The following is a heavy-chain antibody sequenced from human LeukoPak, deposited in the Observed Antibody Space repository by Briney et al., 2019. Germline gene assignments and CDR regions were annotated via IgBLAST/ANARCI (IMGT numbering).Heavy chain of an antibody. CDR2: ISGSGGST. CDR3: AKVSAAAGTNPGTFDY. V-gene: IGHV3-23*01. Sequence: GGSLRLSCAASGFTFSSYAMSWVRQAPGKGLEWVSAISGSGGSTYYADSVKGRFTISRDNSKNTLYLQMNSLRAEDTAVYYCAKVSAAAGTNPGTFDYWGQGTLVTVSS. D-gene: IGHD6-13*01. CDR1: GFTFSSYA. J-gene: IGHJ4*02.